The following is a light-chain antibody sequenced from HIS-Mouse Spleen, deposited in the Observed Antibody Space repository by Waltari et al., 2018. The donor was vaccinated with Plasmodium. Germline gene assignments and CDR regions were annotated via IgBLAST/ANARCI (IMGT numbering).Light chain of an antibody. Sequence: EIVMTQSPTTLSVSPGERATLSCRASQSVSSNLAWYQQKTGQAPWLLIYGASTSATGIPARFSGSGSGTEFTLTISSLQSEDFAVYYCQQYNNWSFTFGPGTKVDIK. V-gene: IGKV3-15*01. CDR3: QQYNNWSFT. CDR1: QSVSSN. CDR2: GAS. J-gene: IGKJ3*01.